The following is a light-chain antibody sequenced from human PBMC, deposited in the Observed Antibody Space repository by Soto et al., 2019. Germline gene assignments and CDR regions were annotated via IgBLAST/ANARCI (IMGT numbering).Light chain of an antibody. CDR3: TSYVGNDIWV. J-gene: IGLJ3*02. V-gene: IGLV2-8*01. Sequence: QSALTQPPSASGSPGQSVTISYTGTSSDVGAYKYVSWYQQYPGKAPKLMIYEVTKRPSGVPDRFSGSKSGNTASLTVSGLQAEDGADYYCTSYVGNDIWVFGGGTKLTVL. CDR1: SSDVGAYKY. CDR2: EVT.